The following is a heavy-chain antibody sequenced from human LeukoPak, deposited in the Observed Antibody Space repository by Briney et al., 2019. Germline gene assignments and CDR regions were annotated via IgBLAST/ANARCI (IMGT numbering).Heavy chain of an antibody. D-gene: IGHD3-10*01. Sequence: SETLSLTCAVYGGSFSGYYWSWIRQPPGKGLEWIGEVNHSGSTNYNPSLKSRVTISVDTSKNQFSLKLSSVTAADTAVYYCARVGADGSGFLFDYWGQGTLVTVSS. CDR3: ARVGADGSGFLFDY. CDR2: VNHSGST. J-gene: IGHJ4*02. CDR1: GGSFSGYY. V-gene: IGHV4-34*01.